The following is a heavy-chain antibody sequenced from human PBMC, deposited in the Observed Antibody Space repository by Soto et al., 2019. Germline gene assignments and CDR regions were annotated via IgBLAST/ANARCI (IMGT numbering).Heavy chain of an antibody. CDR1: GFTFSDYS. CDR3: ARRRTGTTKLDY. Sequence: EVQLVESGGGLVTPGGSLRLSCAASGFTFSDYSINWVRQAPGKGLEWVSSISSSSTYIYYADSVKGRFTISRDNAENSLFLQMNSLRVEDTAIYYCARRRTGTTKLDYWGQGALVTVSS. CDR2: ISSSSTYI. D-gene: IGHD1-1*01. V-gene: IGHV3-21*01. J-gene: IGHJ4*02.